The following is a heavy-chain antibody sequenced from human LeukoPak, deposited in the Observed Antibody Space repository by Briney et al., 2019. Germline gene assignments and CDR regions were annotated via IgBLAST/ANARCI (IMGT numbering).Heavy chain of an antibody. CDR3: ARAAPTVVRH. D-gene: IGHD4-23*01. CDR1: GGSISSSSYY. CDR2: VYYSGST. V-gene: IGHV4-30-4*08. Sequence: KSSETLSLTCTVSGGSISSSSYYWGWIRQPPGKGLEWIGYVYYSGSTYYNPSLKSRVTISVDTSKNQFSLKLSSVTAADTAVYYCARAAPTVVRHWGQGTLVTVSS. J-gene: IGHJ4*02.